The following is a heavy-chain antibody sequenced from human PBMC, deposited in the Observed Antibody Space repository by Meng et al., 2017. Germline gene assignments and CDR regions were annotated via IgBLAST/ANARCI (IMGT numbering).Heavy chain of an antibody. CDR3: AHRRGDSREGWFDP. V-gene: IGHV2-5*02. CDR2: IYWDDDK. Sequence: QITLKESVPTLVKPTQTLTLTCTFSGFSLSTSGVGVGWIRQPPGKALEWLALIYWDDDKRYSPSLKSRLTITKDTSKNQVVLTMTNMDPVDTATYYCAHRRGDSREGWFDPWGQGTLVTVSS. J-gene: IGHJ5*02. D-gene: IGHD2-21*02. CDR1: GFSLSTSGVG.